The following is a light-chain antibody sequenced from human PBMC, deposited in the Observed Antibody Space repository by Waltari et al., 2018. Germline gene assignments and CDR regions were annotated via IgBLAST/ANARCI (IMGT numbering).Light chain of an antibody. V-gene: IGLV2-14*03. J-gene: IGLJ2*01. Sequence: DVGGFDYVSWYQQHPNKAPKLLIYDVNNRPSGVSNRFSGSKSGNTASLTISGLQAEDEADYYCSSYTSRNTLLFGGGTKLTAL. CDR1: DVGGFDY. CDR2: DVN. CDR3: SSYTSRNTLL.